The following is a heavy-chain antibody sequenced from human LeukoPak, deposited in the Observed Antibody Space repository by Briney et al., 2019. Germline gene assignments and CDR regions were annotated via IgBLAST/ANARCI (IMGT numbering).Heavy chain of an antibody. CDR2: INPNSGGT. V-gene: IGHV1-2*02. CDR3: ARITLRAYCSSTSCYRDY. J-gene: IGHJ4*02. D-gene: IGHD2-2*01. CDR1: GYTFTGYY. Sequence: ASVKVSCRASGYTFTGYYMHWVRQAPGQGLEWMGWINPNSGGTNYAQKFQGRVTMTRDTSISTAYMELSRLRSDDTAVYYCARITLRAYCSSTSCYRDYWGQGTLVTVSS.